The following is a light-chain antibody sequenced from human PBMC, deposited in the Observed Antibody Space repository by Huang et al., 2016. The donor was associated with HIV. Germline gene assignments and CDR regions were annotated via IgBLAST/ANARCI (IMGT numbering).Light chain of an antibody. V-gene: IGKV3-15*01. CDR1: QSVATN. CDR3: QQYHNWPYT. J-gene: IGKJ2*01. CDR2: GAS. Sequence: EIIMTQSPATLSLSPGEGASLSCRANQSVATNLAWYLHRPGQSPRILILGASTRASGLPGRFSGSGSGTQFTLTVSGLQSEDFAVYYCQQYHNWPYTFGQGTKLEI.